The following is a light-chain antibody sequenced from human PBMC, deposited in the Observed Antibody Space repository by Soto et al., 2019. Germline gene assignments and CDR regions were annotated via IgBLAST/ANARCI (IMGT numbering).Light chain of an antibody. CDR2: AAS. CDR3: EQYGSSPRT. Sequence: IVLTQSPGTLSLSAGERATLSCRASQSVRSSYLAWYQQKPGRAPRLLIYAASSRATGIPDRFSGSGSGTEFTLTISRLEPEDFAVYYCEQYGSSPRTFGQGTKVEVK. CDR1: QSVRSSY. V-gene: IGKV3-20*01. J-gene: IGKJ1*01.